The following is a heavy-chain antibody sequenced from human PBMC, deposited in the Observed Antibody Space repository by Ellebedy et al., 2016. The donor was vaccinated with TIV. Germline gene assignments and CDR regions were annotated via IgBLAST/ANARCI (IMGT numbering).Heavy chain of an antibody. J-gene: IGHJ4*02. D-gene: IGHD1-7*01. V-gene: IGHV3-21*01. CDR3: ARDWGTGTTGYFDY. CDR1: GFTFSSYS. Sequence: GGSLRLSXAASGFTFSSYSMNWVRQAPGKGLEWVSSISSSNSYIYYADSVKGRFTISRDNAKNSLYLQMNSLRAEDTAVYYCARDWGTGTTGYFDYWGQGTLVTVSS. CDR2: ISSSNSYI.